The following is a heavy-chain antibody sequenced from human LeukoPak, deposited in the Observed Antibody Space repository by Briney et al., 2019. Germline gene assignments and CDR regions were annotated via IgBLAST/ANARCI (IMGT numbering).Heavy chain of an antibody. D-gene: IGHD3-16*01. J-gene: IGHJ4*02. V-gene: IGHV3-23*01. CDR2: IISSSRST. CDR1: GFSLSSYA. Sequence: PGGSLRLSCTVSGFSLSSYAMSWVRRAPGKGLEWVSGIISSSRSTYYADSVRGRFTISRGNSKNTLYLQMNSLRAEDTAVYYCAKDKGASGYYFDYWGQGTLVTVSS. CDR3: AKDKGASGYYFDY.